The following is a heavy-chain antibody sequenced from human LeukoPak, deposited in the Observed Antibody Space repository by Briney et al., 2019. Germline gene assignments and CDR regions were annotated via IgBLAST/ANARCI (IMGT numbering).Heavy chain of an antibody. J-gene: IGHJ5*02. V-gene: IGHV4-39*02. CDR2: MYHSGST. CDR3: ARRYYYVSGSYYNHFDP. CDR1: GGSISSSSYY. D-gene: IGHD3-10*01. Sequence: SETLSLTCTVSGGSISSSSYYWGWIRQPPGKGLDWIGSMYHSGSTYYNPSLKSRVTISVDTSKNHFSLKLSSVTAADTAVYYCARRYYYVSGSYYNHFDPWAQGTLVTVSS.